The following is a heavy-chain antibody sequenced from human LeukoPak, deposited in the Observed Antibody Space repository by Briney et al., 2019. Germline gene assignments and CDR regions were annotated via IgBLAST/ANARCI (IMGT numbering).Heavy chain of an antibody. CDR3: AELGITMIGGV. V-gene: IGHV3-7*01. J-gene: IGHJ6*04. D-gene: IGHD3-10*02. Sequence: GGSLRLSCAASGFTFSSYSMTWVRQAPGKGLEWVANMKQDGSEIYYVDSVKGRFTISRDNAKKSLYLQMNSLRAEDTAVYYCAELGITMIGGVWGKGTTVTISS. CDR1: GFTFSSYS. CDR2: MKQDGSEI.